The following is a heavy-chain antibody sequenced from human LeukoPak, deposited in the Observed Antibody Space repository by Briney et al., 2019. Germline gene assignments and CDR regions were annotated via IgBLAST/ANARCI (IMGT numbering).Heavy chain of an antibody. Sequence: PSETLSLTCAVSGGSISSSNWWSWVRQPPGKGLEWIGEIYHSGSTNYNPSLKSRVTISVDKSKNQFSLKLSSVTAADTAVYYCASRLLHYYDSSGNAFDIWGQGTMVTVSS. CDR1: GGSISSSNW. CDR2: IYHSGST. V-gene: IGHV4-4*02. J-gene: IGHJ3*02. CDR3: ASRLLHYYDSSGNAFDI. D-gene: IGHD3-22*01.